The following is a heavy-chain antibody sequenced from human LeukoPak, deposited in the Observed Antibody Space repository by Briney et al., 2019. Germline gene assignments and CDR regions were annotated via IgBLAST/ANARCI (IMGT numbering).Heavy chain of an antibody. J-gene: IGHJ4*02. D-gene: IGHD3-22*01. Sequence: ASVKVSCKASGGTFSSYAISWVRQAPGQGLEWVGGIIPIFGTANYAQKFQGRVTITADESTSTAYMELSSLRSEDTAVYYCARTAYYYDSSGYYYNYWGQGTLVTVSS. CDR1: GGTFSSYA. V-gene: IGHV1-69*01. CDR2: IIPIFGTA. CDR3: ARTAYYYDSSGYYYNY.